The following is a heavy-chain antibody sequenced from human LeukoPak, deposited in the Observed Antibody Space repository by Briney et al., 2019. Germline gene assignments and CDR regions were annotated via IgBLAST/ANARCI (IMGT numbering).Heavy chain of an antibody. V-gene: IGHV5-51*01. CDR3: ARPYYDTSGYCFDY. D-gene: IGHD3-22*01. CDR1: GYSFTSYW. CDR2: IYPGDSNT. J-gene: IGHJ4*02. Sequence: GESLKISCKGSGYSFTSYWVGWVRQMPGKGLEWMGIIYPGDSNTRYSPSFQGQVTFSADRPISTAYLQWSSLKASDTAMYYCARPYYDTSGYCFDYWGQGTLVTVSS.